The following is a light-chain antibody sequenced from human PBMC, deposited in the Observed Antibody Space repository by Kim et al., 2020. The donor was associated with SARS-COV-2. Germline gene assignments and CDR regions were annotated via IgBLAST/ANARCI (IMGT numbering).Light chain of an antibody. CDR1: ENVRDF. J-gene: IGKJ1*01. V-gene: IGKV3-11*01. CDR3: QQRGNWPWT. Sequence: LSPGDTATLSCRASENVRDFLAWYQQEGGRPPRLLIYDSSHRATGTPARFSGSGSGTDFSLTISSLESDDFALYYCQQRGNWPWTFGQGTKVDIK. CDR2: DSS.